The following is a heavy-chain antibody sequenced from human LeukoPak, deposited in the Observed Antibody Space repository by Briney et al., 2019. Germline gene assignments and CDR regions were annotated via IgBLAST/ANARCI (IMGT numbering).Heavy chain of an antibody. CDR2: IYYSGST. CDR3: ARDSSGYYWDAFDI. Sequence: PSETLSLTCTVSGGSISSYYWSWIRQPPGKGLEWIGYIYYSGSTSYNPSLKSRVTISVDTSKNQFSLKLSSVTAADTAVYYCARDSSGYYWDAFDIWGQGTMVTVSS. D-gene: IGHD3-22*01. V-gene: IGHV4-59*01. CDR1: GGSISSYY. J-gene: IGHJ3*02.